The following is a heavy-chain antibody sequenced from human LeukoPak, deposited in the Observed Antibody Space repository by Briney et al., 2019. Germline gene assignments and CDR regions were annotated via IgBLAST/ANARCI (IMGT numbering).Heavy chain of an antibody. D-gene: IGHD3/OR15-3a*01. V-gene: IGHV3-74*01. CDR1: GFTFSSYW. Sequence: GGSLRLSCGASGFTFSSYWMHWVRQTPGKGPVWVSRISSDGSITSYADSVQGRFTISRDNAKNTLYLQTNSLRAEDTAVYYCASGLPRDDWGQGTLVTVSS. J-gene: IGHJ4*02. CDR3: ASGLPRDD. CDR2: ISSDGSIT.